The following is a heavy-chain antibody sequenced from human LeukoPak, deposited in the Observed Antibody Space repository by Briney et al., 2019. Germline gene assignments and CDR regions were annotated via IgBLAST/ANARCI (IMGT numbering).Heavy chain of an antibody. V-gene: IGHV4-61*02. D-gene: IGHD2-8*01. J-gene: IGHJ5*02. Sequence: SETLSLTCNVSGASMSSDGYYWNWIRQPAGKGLEWIGRIYSGGSTNYNPSLKSRVTLSVDTSKNRLSLKLSYVTAADTAVYYCASAGHCANGVCRNWFGPWGQGILVTVS. CDR2: IYSGGST. CDR1: GASMSSDGYY. CDR3: ASAGHCANGVCRNWFGP.